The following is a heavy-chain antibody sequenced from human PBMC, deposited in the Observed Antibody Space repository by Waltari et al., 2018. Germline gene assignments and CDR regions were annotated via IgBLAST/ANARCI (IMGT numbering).Heavy chain of an antibody. Sequence: QVQLQESGPGLVKPSETLSLTCAVSGDSITSASYWGWIRQPPGTGLEWIGYVYHFGSSSYNPSLKSRVTMAVDTSNRQFSLNLSSVTAADTAVYYCARHESAHYGGFDSWGRGTLVTVSA. J-gene: IGHJ4*02. V-gene: IGHV4-38-2*01. CDR3: ARHESAHYGGFDS. CDR2: VYHFGSS. CDR1: GDSITSASY. D-gene: IGHD4-17*01.